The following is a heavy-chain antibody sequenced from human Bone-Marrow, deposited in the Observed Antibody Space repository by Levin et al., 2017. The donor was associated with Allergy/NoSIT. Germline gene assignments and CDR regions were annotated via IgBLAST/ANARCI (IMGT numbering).Heavy chain of an antibody. J-gene: IGHJ3*02. D-gene: IGHD3-10*01. CDR2: ISWDDGQS. V-gene: IGHV3-9*01. Sequence: PGGSLRLSCAASGFTFDDYAIHWVRQVPGKGLEWVSGISWDDGQSAYAASVKGRFTISRDKAKNSLYLEIKSLRPEDTAFYYCVKGSIIRIDVTIRGDVFDIWGQGTMVTVSS. CDR3: VKGSIIRIDVTIRGDVFDI. CDR1: GFTFDDYA.